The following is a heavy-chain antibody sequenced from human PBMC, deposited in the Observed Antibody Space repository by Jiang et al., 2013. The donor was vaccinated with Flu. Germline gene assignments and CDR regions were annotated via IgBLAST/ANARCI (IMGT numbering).Heavy chain of an antibody. CDR3: ALRQGYTSGWYWFDP. V-gene: IGHV4-59*01. CDR1: GASITDYY. J-gene: IGHJ5*02. CDR2: IYYSGST. Sequence: PGLVKPSETLSLTCTVSGASITDYYWSWVRQPPGKGLEWIGYIYYSGSTNYNPSLRSRLSMSLDTSRNQFSLELTSLTAADTAIYYCALRQGYTSGWYWFDPWGPGIQVTVSS. D-gene: IGHD6-13*01.